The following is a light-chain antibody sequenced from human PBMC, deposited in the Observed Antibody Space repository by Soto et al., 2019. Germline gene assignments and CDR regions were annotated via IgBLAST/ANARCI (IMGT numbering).Light chain of an antibody. CDR3: QQYGRSPLT. CDR1: QSVSSSY. CDR2: GAS. J-gene: IGKJ4*01. Sequence: EIVLTQSPGTLSLSAGDRATLSCRASQSVSSSYVVWYQQKPGQAPRLLIYGASSRATGIPDRFSGSGSGTDFTLTIGRLEPEDFAVYYCQQYGRSPLTFGGGTKVEIK. V-gene: IGKV3-20*01.